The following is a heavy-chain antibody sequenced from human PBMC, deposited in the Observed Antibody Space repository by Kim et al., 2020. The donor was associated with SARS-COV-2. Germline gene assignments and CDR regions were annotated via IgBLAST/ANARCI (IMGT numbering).Heavy chain of an antibody. D-gene: IGHD3-3*01. V-gene: IGHV1-69*04. CDR3: ARGPDFWSGYYSVGYYYMDV. J-gene: IGHJ6*03. CDR2: IIPILGIA. CDR1: GGTFSSYA. Sequence: SVKVSCKASGGTFSSYAISWVRQAPGQGLEWMGRIIPILGIANYAQKFQGRVTITADKSTSTADMELSSLRSEDTAVYYCARGPDFWSGYYSVGYYYMDVWGKGTTVTVSS.